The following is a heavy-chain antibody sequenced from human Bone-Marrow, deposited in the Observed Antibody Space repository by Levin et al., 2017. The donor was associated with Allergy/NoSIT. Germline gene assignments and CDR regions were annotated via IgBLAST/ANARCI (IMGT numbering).Heavy chain of an antibody. CDR1: GYTFTGYY. D-gene: IGHD3-22*01. Sequence: PPASVKVSCKASGYTFTGYYIHWVRQAPGQGLEWMGWIKPNSGGTTYAQKFQGRVTMTRDTSISTAYMELSRLRSDDTAVYYCARVAYSDSSGFIDYWGQGTLVTVSS. J-gene: IGHJ4*02. CDR3: ARVAYSDSSGFIDY. V-gene: IGHV1-2*02. CDR2: IKPNSGGT.